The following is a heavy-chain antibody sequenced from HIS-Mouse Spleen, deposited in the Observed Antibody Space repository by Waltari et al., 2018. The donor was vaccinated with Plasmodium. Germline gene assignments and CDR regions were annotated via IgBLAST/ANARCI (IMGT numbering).Heavy chain of an antibody. Sequence: QVQLQQWGAGLLKPSETLSLTCAVYGGSFSGYYWRWIRQPPGKGLEWMGEINHSGSTNYNPSLKSRVTISVDTSKNQFSLKLSSVTAADTAVYYCARGRRIVVVTAPRGFFDYWGQGTLVTVSS. J-gene: IGHJ4*02. CDR1: GGSFSGYY. CDR2: INHSGST. D-gene: IGHD2-21*02. V-gene: IGHV4-34*01. CDR3: ARGRRIVVVTAPRGFFDY.